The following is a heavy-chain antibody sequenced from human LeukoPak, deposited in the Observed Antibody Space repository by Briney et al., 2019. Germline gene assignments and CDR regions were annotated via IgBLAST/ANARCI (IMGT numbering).Heavy chain of an antibody. Sequence: KSGGSLRLSCAASGFTFSSYSRNWVRQAPGKGLEWVSYISSSSSTIYYADSVKGRFTISRDNAKNSLYLQMNSLRAEDTAVYYCARGGHGDYEAPAGYWGQGTLVTVSS. V-gene: IGHV3-48*01. CDR3: ARGGHGDYEAPAGY. J-gene: IGHJ4*02. CDR1: GFTFSSYS. CDR2: ISSSSSTI. D-gene: IGHD4-17*01.